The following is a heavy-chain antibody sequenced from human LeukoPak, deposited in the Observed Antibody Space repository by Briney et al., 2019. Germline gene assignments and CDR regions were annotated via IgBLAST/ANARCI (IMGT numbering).Heavy chain of an antibody. D-gene: IGHD1-26*01. J-gene: IGHJ4*02. V-gene: IGHV3-48*03. Sequence: PGGSLRLSCAASGFTFSSYEMNWVRQAPGKGLEWVSYISSSGSNRYYADSVKGRFTISRDNAKNSLYVQMNSLRAEDTAVYYCARNFGGSYSPLDYWGQGTLVTVSS. CDR2: ISSSGSNR. CDR1: GFTFSSYE. CDR3: ARNFGGSYSPLDY.